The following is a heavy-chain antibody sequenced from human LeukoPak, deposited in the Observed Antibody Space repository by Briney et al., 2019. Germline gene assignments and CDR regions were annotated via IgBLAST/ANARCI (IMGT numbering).Heavy chain of an antibody. CDR1: GGSLNRYY. CDR2: IYYSGGT. Sequence: PSETLSLTCTVSGGSLNRYYWSWIRQSPGKGLEYIGHIYYSGGTNYNPSPQNRVTISVDTSKSKSSLRLSSVTSADTAVYYCARGANHGDSGLDVFDIWGQGTIVTVSS. V-gene: IGHV4-59*01. CDR3: ARGANHGDSGLDVFDI. D-gene: IGHD4-17*01. J-gene: IGHJ3*02.